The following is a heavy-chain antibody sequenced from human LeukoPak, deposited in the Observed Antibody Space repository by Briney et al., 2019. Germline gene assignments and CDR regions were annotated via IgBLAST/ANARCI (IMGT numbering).Heavy chain of an antibody. D-gene: IGHD6-19*01. V-gene: IGHV4-59*08. Sequence: PSETLSLTCTVSGGSISRYYWSWIRQPPGKGLEGIRYIYYSGSTNYNPSLKSRVTISVDTSKNQFSLKLSSVTAADTAVYYCARLGSSGRVGILQHWGQGTLVTVPS. CDR3: ARLGSSGRVGILQH. CDR1: GGSISRYY. J-gene: IGHJ1*01. CDR2: IYYSGST.